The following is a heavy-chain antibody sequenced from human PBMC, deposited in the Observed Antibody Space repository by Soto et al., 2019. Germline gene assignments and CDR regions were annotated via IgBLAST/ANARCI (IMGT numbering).Heavy chain of an antibody. CDR3: ARGVGHSSSPTGWDYMDV. D-gene: IGHD6-6*01. V-gene: IGHV1-18*01. CDR2: ISAYNGNT. CDR1: GYTFTSYG. J-gene: IGHJ6*03. Sequence: ASVKVSCKASGYTFTSYGISWVRQAPGQGLEWMGWISAYNGNTNYAQKLQGRVTMTTDTSTSTAYMELRSLRSDDTAVYYCARGVGHSSSPTGWDYMDVWGKGTTVTVSS.